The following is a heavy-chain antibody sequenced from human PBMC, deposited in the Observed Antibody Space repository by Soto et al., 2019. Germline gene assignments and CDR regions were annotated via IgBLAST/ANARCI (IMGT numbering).Heavy chain of an antibody. CDR2: IFYSGST. CDR1: GGSFSGYY. D-gene: IGHD6-19*01. Sequence: PSETLSLTCAVYGGSFSGYYWSWIRQPPGKGLEWIGYIFYSGSTNYNPSLKSRVTISVDTSKSQFSLKLSSVTAADTAVYYCARGRAWAGAIHYYFYGMDVWGQGTTVTVS. V-gene: IGHV4-59*01. CDR3: ARGRAWAGAIHYYFYGMDV. J-gene: IGHJ6*02.